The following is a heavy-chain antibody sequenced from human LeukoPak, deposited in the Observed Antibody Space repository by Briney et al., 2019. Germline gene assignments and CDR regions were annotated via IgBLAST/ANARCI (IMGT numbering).Heavy chain of an antibody. CDR3: AKGYSSSWYYRYFDY. V-gene: IGHV3-30*18. CDR1: GFTFSSYG. D-gene: IGHD6-13*01. CDR2: ISYDGSNK. J-gene: IGHJ4*02. Sequence: GGSLRLSCAASGFTFSSYGMHWVRQAPGKGLEWVAVISYDGSNKYYADSVKGRFTISRDNSKNTLYLRMNSLRAEDTAVYYCAKGYSSSWYYRYFDYWGQGTLVTVSS.